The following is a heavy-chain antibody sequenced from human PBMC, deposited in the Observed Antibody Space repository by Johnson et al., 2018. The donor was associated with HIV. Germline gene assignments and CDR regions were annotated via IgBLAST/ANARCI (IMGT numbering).Heavy chain of an antibody. CDR2: INWNGGST. CDR3: ARDHLSSRGAFDI. D-gene: IGHD6-13*01. CDR1: GFTFDDYG. Sequence: VQLVESGGDLVHPGGSLTLTCVVSGFTFDDYGMSWVRQAPGKGLEWVSGINWNGGSTGYADSVKGRFTISRDNAKNSLYLQMNSLRAEDTALYYCARDHLSSRGAFDIWGQGTMVTVSS. J-gene: IGHJ3*02. V-gene: IGHV3-20*04.